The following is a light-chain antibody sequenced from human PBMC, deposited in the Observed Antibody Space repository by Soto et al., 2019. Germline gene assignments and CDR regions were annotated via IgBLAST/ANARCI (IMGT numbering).Light chain of an antibody. Sequence: QAVVTQEPSLTVSPGWTVTLTCDSSTGAVTSGHWPYWFQQKPGQAPRTLIYDTSKRHSWTPARFSGSLLGGKAALTLSGAQHEDEADYYFLLSYSGDRTVVFGGGNKVTVL. CDR3: LLSYSGDRTVV. CDR1: TGAVTSGHW. V-gene: IGLV7-46*01. CDR2: DTS. J-gene: IGLJ2*01.